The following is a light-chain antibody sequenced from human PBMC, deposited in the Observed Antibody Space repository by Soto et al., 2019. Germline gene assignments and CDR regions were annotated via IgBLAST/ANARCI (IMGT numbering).Light chain of an antibody. CDR1: QSVSTN. CDR3: QQYNTWPRP. J-gene: IGKJ1*01. Sequence: EIAMTQPPATLSVPPGERATLSCRASQSVSTNFAWYQQRPGQAPRLLFYGASIRATAVPARFTASGSGTEFTLTISSLQSEDFTVYYCQQYNTWPRPFGQVTKVDIK. V-gene: IGKV3-15*01. CDR2: GAS.